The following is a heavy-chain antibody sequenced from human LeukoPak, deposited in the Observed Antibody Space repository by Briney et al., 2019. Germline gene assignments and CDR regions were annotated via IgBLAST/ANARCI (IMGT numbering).Heavy chain of an antibody. CDR2: INHSGST. Sequence: SETLSLTCAVYGGSFSGYYWSWIRLPPGKGLEWIGEINHSGSTNYNPSLKSRVTISVDTSKNQFSLKLSSVTAADTAVYYCASQDEQWLSDYWGQGTLVTVSS. J-gene: IGHJ4*02. D-gene: IGHD6-19*01. V-gene: IGHV4-34*01. CDR3: ASQDEQWLSDY. CDR1: GGSFSGYY.